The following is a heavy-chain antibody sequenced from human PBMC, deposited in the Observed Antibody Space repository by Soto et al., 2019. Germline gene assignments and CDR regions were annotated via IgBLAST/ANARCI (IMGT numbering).Heavy chain of an antibody. Sequence: QVQLVESGGGVVQPGRSLRLSCAASGFTFSSYAMHWVRQAPGKGLEWVAVISYDGSNKYYADSVKGRFTISRDNSKNTLYLQMNSLRAEDTAVYYCARVYSSSWYSDLDYWGQGTLVTVSS. CDR3: ARVYSSSWYSDLDY. CDR2: ISYDGSNK. CDR1: GFTFSSYA. V-gene: IGHV3-30-3*01. D-gene: IGHD6-13*01. J-gene: IGHJ4*02.